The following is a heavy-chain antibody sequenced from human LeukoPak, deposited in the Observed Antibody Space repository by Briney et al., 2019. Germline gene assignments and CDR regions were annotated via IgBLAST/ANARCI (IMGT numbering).Heavy chain of an antibody. J-gene: IGHJ4*02. Sequence: ASVQFSCQVSGYTLTELSMHWARPAPGKGREWRGGFDPEDGETIYAQKFQGRVTITEDTSTDTAYMELSSLRSEDTAVYYCATAGPEYYYDSFDYWGQGTLVTVSS. CDR3: ATAGPEYYYDSFDY. CDR1: GYTLTELS. V-gene: IGHV1-24*01. D-gene: IGHD3-10*01. CDR2: FDPEDGET.